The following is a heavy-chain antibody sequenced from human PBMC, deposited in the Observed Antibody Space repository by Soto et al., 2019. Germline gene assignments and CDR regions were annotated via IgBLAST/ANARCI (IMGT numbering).Heavy chain of an antibody. CDR3: ARVEVWFDP. CDR2: IYYSGST. V-gene: IGHV4-59*01. D-gene: IGHD1-1*01. J-gene: IGHJ5*02. Sequence: TLSLTCTVSGGSISSYYWSWIRQPPGKGLEWIGYIYYSGSTNYNPSLKSRVTISVDTSKNQFSLKLSSVTAADTAVYYCARVEVWFDPWGQGTLVTVSS. CDR1: GGSISSYY.